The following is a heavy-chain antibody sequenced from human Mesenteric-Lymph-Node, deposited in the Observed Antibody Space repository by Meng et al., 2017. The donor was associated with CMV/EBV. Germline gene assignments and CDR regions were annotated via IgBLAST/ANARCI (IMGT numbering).Heavy chain of an antibody. D-gene: IGHD5-18*01. J-gene: IGHJ4*02. V-gene: IGHV3-9*03. CDR3: AKARVKIQLWLASLDY. CDR1: GFTFSSYS. CDR2: ISWNSGSI. Sequence: SLKISCAASGFTFSSYSMNWVRQAPGKGLEWVSGISWNSGSIGYADSVKGRFTISRDNAKNSLYLQMNSLRAEDMALYYCAKARVKIQLWLASLDYWGQGTLVTVSS.